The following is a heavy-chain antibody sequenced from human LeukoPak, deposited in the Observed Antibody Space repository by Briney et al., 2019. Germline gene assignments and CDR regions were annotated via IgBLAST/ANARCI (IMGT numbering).Heavy chain of an antibody. CDR2: ISGSGGST. Sequence: TGGYLRLSCAASGFTFSSYAMSWVRQAPGKGLEWVSAISGSGGSTYYADSVKGRFTISRDNSKNTLYLQMNSLRAEDTAVYYCAKGTWDDSSGRGYYYYMDVWGKGTTVTVSS. CDR1: GFTFSSYA. D-gene: IGHD3-22*01. J-gene: IGHJ6*03. CDR3: AKGTWDDSSGRGYYYYMDV. V-gene: IGHV3-23*01.